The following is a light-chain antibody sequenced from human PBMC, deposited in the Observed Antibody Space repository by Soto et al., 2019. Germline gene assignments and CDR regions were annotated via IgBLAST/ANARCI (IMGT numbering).Light chain of an antibody. Sequence: EIVLTQSPATLSLSPGERATLSCRASQSVSSYLAWYQQKPGQAPRLLIYDASNSATGIPARFSGSGSGTDFTHTISSLEPDDSAVYYCQQRSNWPPLTFGGGTKVEIK. CDR1: QSVSSY. CDR2: DAS. V-gene: IGKV3-11*01. CDR3: QQRSNWPPLT. J-gene: IGKJ4*01.